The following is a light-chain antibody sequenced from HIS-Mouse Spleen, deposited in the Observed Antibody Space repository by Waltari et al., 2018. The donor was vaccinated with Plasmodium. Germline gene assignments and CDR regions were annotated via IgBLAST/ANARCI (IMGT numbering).Light chain of an antibody. CDR1: QSVSSY. V-gene: IGKV3-11*01. CDR2: DAS. Sequence: EIVLTTSPATMSLSPGERATLSCRASQSVSSYLAWYQQKPGQAPRLLIYDASNRANGIPARFSGSGSGTDFTLTISSLEPEDFAVYYCQQRSNWPPITFGQGTRLEIK. J-gene: IGKJ5*01. CDR3: QQRSNWPPIT.